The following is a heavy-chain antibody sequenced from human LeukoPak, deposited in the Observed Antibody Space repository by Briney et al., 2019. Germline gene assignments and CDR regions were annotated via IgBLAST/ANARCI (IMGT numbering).Heavy chain of an antibody. V-gene: IGHV3-21*01. CDR2: ISDSSSYI. Sequence: PGGSLRLSCAASGFTISTYYMYWVRQAPGKGLEWVSSISDSSSYIYYADSVKGRFTISRDNAKNSLYLQMNSLRAEDTAVYYCARDTSSWNNVMSYWGQGTLVTVSS. CDR1: GFTISTYY. J-gene: IGHJ4*02. CDR3: ARDTSSWNNVMSY. D-gene: IGHD6-13*01.